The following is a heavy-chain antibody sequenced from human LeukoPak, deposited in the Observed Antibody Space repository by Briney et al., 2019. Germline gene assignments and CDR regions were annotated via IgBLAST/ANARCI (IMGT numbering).Heavy chain of an antibody. CDR2: ISGSGST. CDR3: ARYYYDNSGSIYAFDI. CDR1: GDSISYFY. Sequence: SETLSLTCSVSGDSISYFYWSWIRQAAGKGLEWIGRISGSGSTDYNASLKSRVTMSVDTSKNQLSLKVISVTAADTAVYYCARYYYDNSGSIYAFDIWGQGTMVTVSS. J-gene: IGHJ3*02. V-gene: IGHV4-4*07. D-gene: IGHD3-22*01.